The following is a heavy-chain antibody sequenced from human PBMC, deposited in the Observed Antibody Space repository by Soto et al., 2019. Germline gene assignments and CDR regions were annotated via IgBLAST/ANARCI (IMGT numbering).Heavy chain of an antibody. V-gene: IGHV1-69*01. D-gene: IGHD1-26*01. CDR2: IIPIFGTA. CDR1: GGTFSSYA. Sequence: QVQLVQSGAEVKKPGSSVKVSCKASGGTFSSYAISWVRRAPGQGLEWMGGIIPIFGTANYAQKFQGRVTITADESTSTAYMELSSLRSEDTAVYYCARDPLGEWELLGLDYWGQGTLVTVSS. J-gene: IGHJ4*02. CDR3: ARDPLGEWELLGLDY.